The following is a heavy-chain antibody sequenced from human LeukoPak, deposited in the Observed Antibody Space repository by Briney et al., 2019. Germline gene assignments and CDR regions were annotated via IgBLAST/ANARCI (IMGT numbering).Heavy chain of an antibody. Sequence: PSKTLSLTCTVSGVSISSSSYYWSWVRQPPGKGVEWIGYIYYSGNTNYNPSLKSRVTISVDTSKNHFSLKLTSVAAADTAVYYCLRHPRAGPSFDYWGQETLVTVSS. CDR1: GVSISSSSYY. CDR2: IYYSGNT. V-gene: IGHV4-61*03. J-gene: IGHJ4*02. CDR3: LRHPRAGPSFDY.